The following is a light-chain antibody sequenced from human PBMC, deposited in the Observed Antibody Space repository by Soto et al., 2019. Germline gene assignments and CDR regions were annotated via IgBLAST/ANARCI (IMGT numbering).Light chain of an antibody. Sequence: EIVMKQSPATLSVSPGERVTLSCRASQSVNSSYLAWYQQKPGQAPRLLIYGASTRATGIPARCSGSGSGTEFTLTISSLPSEDFAVYCWQQYNNLPTVGQGTRREMK. V-gene: IGKV3-15*01. CDR2: GAS. J-gene: IGKJ5*01. CDR3: QQYNNLPT. CDR1: QSVNSSY.